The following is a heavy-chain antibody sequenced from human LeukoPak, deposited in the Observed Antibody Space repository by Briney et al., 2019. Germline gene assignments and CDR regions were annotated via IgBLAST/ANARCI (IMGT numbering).Heavy chain of an antibody. V-gene: IGHV2-5*02. D-gene: IGHD2-15*01. Sequence: SGPTLVNPTQTLTLTCTFSGFSLSTSGVGVGWFRQPPLKALEWLALIYWDDAKRYSPSLKNRLTITQDTSNKQVVLTMTNMDPVDTATYYCAHTVTYSLGDAFDIWGQGTMVTVSS. CDR1: GFSLSTSGVG. CDR2: IYWDDAK. J-gene: IGHJ3*02. CDR3: AHTVTYSLGDAFDI.